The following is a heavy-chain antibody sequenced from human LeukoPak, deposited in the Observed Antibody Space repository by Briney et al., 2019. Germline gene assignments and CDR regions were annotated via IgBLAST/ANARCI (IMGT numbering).Heavy chain of an antibody. CDR1: GFTFSDYY. J-gene: IGHJ4*02. V-gene: IGHV3-11*04. D-gene: IGHD3-22*01. CDR2: ISSSGSTI. CDR3: AKDNRAYYYGSSGYDY. Sequence: GGSLRLSCAASGFTFSDYYMSWIRQAPGKGLEWVSYISSSGSTIYYADSVKGRFTISRDNAKNSLYLQMNSLGADDTAIYYCAKDNRAYYYGSSGYDYWGQGTLVTVSS.